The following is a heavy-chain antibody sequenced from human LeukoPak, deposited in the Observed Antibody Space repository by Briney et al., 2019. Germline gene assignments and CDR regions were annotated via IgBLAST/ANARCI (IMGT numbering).Heavy chain of an antibody. J-gene: IGHJ6*03. D-gene: IGHD6-19*01. Sequence: SETLSLTCTVSGGSISSSSYYWGWIRQPAGKGLEWIGRIYTSGSTNYNPSLKSRVTMSVDTSKNQFSLKLSSVTAADTAVYYCARVSQRIAVAVGGYYYYYMDVWGKGTTVTISS. CDR2: IYTSGST. CDR1: GGSISSSSYY. CDR3: ARVSQRIAVAVGGYYYYYMDV. V-gene: IGHV4-61*02.